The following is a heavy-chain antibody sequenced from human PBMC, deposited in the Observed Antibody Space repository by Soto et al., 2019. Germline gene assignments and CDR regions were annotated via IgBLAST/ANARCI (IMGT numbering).Heavy chain of an antibody. J-gene: IGHJ2*01. CDR1: GYIFTNYA. V-gene: IGHV1-3*01. Sequence: ASVKVSCRASGYIFTNYAMHWVRQAPGQRLEWMGWMNAGNGDTKYSQKFQGRVTITRDTSASTAYMELSSLRSEDTAAYFCARGVGQFNYWGRGTLVTVSS. D-gene: IGHD3-10*01. CDR3: ARGVGQFNY. CDR2: MNAGNGDT.